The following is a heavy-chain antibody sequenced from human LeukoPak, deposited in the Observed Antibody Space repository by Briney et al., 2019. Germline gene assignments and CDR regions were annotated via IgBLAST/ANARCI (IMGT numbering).Heavy chain of an antibody. D-gene: IGHD1-1*01. CDR1: GFTVSSNY. J-gene: IGHJ6*02. CDR3: ARDRPDWSYYYGMDV. V-gene: IGHV3-66*01. CDR2: IYNSCST. Sequence: GGSLRLSCAASGFTVSSNYMSWIRQAPAKGLEWVSIIYNSCSTYYADSVKGRFTISKDNSKNTLYLQMNSLRAEDTAVYYCARDRPDWSYYYGMDVWGQGTTVTVSS.